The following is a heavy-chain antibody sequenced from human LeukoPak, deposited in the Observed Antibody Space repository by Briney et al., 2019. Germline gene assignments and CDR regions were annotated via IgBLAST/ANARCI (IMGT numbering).Heavy chain of an antibody. D-gene: IGHD1-1*01. CDR1: GFPFIEYS. Sequence: GGSLRLSCTASGFPFIEYSMNWVRQAPGKGLEWISYVGIDSGNTRYADSVRGRFTISADKAKNSLCLQMNSLRVEDTAVYYCARDHNYAFDNWGQGTLVSVAS. CDR3: ARDHNYAFDN. V-gene: IGHV3-48*01. J-gene: IGHJ4*02. CDR2: VGIDSGNT.